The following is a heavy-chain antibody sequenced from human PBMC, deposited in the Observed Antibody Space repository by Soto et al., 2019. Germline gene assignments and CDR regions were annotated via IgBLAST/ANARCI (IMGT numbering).Heavy chain of an antibody. CDR1: GGTFRNSA. CDR3: ARENDRPQLGGNYYYILDV. J-gene: IGHJ6*02. CDR2: IMPIFRTP. V-gene: IGHV1-69*12. D-gene: IGHD1-1*01. Sequence: QVQLEQSGAEVKKPGSSVKVSCKASGGTFRNSAISWVRQAPGQGLEWMGGIMPIFRTPDYAPKFQGRVTITADESTSTAYMELSGLRSDDTAVYYCARENDRPQLGGNYYYILDVWGHGTTVTFSS.